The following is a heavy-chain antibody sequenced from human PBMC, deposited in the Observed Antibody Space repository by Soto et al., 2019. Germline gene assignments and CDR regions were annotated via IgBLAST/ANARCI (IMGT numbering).Heavy chain of an antibody. CDR1: VFPFSSYA. CDR2: ISGSGVLT. CDR3: AKGGSYSVFHI. D-gene: IGHD2-21*01. J-gene: IGHJ3*02. V-gene: IGHV3-23*01. Sequence: PVGSLRLSCVASVFPFSSYAMSCVRHTPGQGLEWVSGISGSGVLTYYADSVKGRFTISRDNSNNTLSLQVHSLRVEDTAVYFYAKGGSYSVFHIWGQATMVTVS.